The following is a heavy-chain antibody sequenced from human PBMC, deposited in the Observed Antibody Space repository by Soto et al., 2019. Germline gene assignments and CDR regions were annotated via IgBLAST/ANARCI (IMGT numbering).Heavy chain of an antibody. V-gene: IGHV3-9*01. J-gene: IGHJ4*02. Sequence: EVQLEESGGGLAQPGRSLRLSCAASGFTFDDYAMHWVRQAPGKGLEWVSGISWNSGSIGYADSVKGRFTISRDNAKKSLYLQMNSLTAEDTALYYCASGRGYDILTGYYPYFDYWGQGTLVTVSS. CDR1: GFTFDDYA. CDR2: ISWNSGSI. D-gene: IGHD3-9*01. CDR3: ASGRGYDILTGYYPYFDY.